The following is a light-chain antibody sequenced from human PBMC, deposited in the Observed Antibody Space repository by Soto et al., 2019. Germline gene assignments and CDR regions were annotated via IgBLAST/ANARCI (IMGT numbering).Light chain of an antibody. J-gene: IGLJ1*01. CDR2: EVN. CDR3: SSYAGTNNRYV. V-gene: IGLV2-8*01. CDR1: GSDIGGYNF. Sequence: QSALTQPPSASGSPGQSVTISCTGTGSDIGGYNFVSWYQQRPGKVPKLIIYEVNKRPSGVPDRFSGSKSGNTASLTVSGRQAHDEADYYCSSYAGTNNRYVFGTGTKVTVL.